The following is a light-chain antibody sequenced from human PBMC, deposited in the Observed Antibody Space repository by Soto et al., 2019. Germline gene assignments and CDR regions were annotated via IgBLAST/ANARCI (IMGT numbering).Light chain of an antibody. CDR2: KAS. J-gene: IGKJ3*01. CDR3: QQYNSPPGFT. V-gene: IGKV1-5*03. CDR1: QSISSW. Sequence: DIPMTQSPSTLSASVGDRVTITCRASQSISSWLAWYQQKPGKAPKLLIYKASSLESGVPSRFSGSGSGTEFTLPISSLRPDDFATYYCQQYNSPPGFTFGPGTKVDIK.